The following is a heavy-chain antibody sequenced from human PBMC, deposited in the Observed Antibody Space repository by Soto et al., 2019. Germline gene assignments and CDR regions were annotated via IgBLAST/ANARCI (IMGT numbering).Heavy chain of an antibody. D-gene: IGHD3-22*01. CDR3: AKVDSSGYYYEDDAFDI. V-gene: IGHV3-23*01. J-gene: IGHJ3*02. Sequence: PGGSLRLSCAASGFTFSSYAMSWVRQAPGKGLEWVSAISGSGGSTYYADSVKGRFTISRDNSKNTLYLQMNSLRAEDTAVYYCAKVDSSGYYYEDDAFDIWGQGTMVTVSS. CDR1: GFTFSSYA. CDR2: ISGSGGST.